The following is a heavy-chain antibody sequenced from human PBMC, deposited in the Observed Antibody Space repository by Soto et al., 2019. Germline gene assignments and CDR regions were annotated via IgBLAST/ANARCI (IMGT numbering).Heavy chain of an antibody. CDR1: GGTFSNYA. CDR2: IIPVFGTV. CDR3: ARDNPYTNSFGNWFDP. V-gene: IGHV1-69*01. D-gene: IGHD6-13*01. J-gene: IGHJ5*02. Sequence: QVRLVQSGAEVKKPGSSVKVSCKASGGTFSNYAITWLRLAPGQGLEWLGGIIPVFGTVNYAQTFQGRVTITADESTSTAYMELNRLRSEDTAVYYCARDNPYTNSFGNWFDPWGQGTLVIVS.